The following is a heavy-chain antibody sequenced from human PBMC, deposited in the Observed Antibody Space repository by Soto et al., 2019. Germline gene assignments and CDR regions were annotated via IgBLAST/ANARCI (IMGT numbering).Heavy chain of an antibody. Sequence: QVQLVQSGAEVKKPGSSVKVSCKASGGTFSSYAISWVRQAPGQGLEWMGGIIPIFGTANYAQEFQGRVTITADESTSTALMELSSLRSEDTAVYYCARESRYCSGGSCYFLPGIDYWGQGTLVTVSS. CDR3: ARESRYCSGGSCYFLPGIDY. CDR1: GGTFSSYA. V-gene: IGHV1-69*12. J-gene: IGHJ4*02. CDR2: IIPIFGTA. D-gene: IGHD2-15*01.